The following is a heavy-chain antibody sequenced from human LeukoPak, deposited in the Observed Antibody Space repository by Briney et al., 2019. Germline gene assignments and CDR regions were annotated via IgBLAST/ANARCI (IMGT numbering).Heavy chain of an antibody. D-gene: IGHD1-20*01. Sequence: GGSLRLSCAASGFTFTSYSMSWVRQAPGKGLEWVSGTSDRGDYTYYADSVKGRFTISRDSSKNTLFLQMNSLRAEDTAVYFCAKVKWKLIGYFDYWGQGTLVTVSS. J-gene: IGHJ4*02. CDR2: TSDRGDYT. CDR3: AKVKWKLIGYFDY. CDR1: GFTFTSYS. V-gene: IGHV3-23*01.